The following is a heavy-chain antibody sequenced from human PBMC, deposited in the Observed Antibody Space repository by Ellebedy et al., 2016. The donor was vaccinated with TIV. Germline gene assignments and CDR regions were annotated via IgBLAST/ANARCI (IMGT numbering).Heavy chain of an antibody. CDR3: GRGYSGYPLDY. D-gene: IGHD5-12*01. V-gene: IGHV3-9*01. Sequence: SLKISXAASGFTFDDYAMHWVRQAPGKGLEWVSGISWNSGSIGYADSVKGRFTISRDNAKNSLYLQMNSLRAEDTALYYCGRGYSGYPLDYWGQGTLVTVSS. J-gene: IGHJ4*02. CDR2: ISWNSGSI. CDR1: GFTFDDYA.